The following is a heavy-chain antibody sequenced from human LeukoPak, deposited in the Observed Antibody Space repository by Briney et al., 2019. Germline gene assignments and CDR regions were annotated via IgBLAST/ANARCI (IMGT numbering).Heavy chain of an antibody. Sequence: SETLSLTCTVSGGSISGHYWSWIRQPPGKGLEWIGYIYYSGSTNYNPSLESRATISVDMSKNHFSLKLSSVTAADTAVYYCARDRIALAATDTKNNWFDPWGQGTLVTVSS. J-gene: IGHJ5*02. D-gene: IGHD6-19*01. CDR1: GGSISGHY. CDR2: IYYSGST. CDR3: ARDRIALAATDTKNNWFDP. V-gene: IGHV4-59*11.